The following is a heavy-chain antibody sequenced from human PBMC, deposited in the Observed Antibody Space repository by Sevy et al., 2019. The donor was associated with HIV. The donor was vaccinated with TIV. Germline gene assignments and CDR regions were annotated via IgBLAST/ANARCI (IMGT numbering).Heavy chain of an antibody. D-gene: IGHD2-2*01. CDR3: AKDLRVVIPAAMQPADL. CDR1: GLTFSNDN. J-gene: IGHJ5*02. CDR2: ISSESGYI. Sequence: GGSLRLSCAASGLTFSNDNMNWVRQAPGKGLEWVSFISSESGYIYYADSVKGRFSISRDNAKNSLYLQMNSLRAEDTAVYYCAKDLRVVIPAAMQPADLWGQGTLVTVSS. V-gene: IGHV3-21*01.